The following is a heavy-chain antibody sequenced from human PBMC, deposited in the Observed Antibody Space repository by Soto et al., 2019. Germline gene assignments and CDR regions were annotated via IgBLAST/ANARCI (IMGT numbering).Heavy chain of an antibody. CDR2: INHSGST. V-gene: IGHV4-34*01. CDR1: GVSLSCYY. Sequence: PETRSHTSAVDGVSLSCYYSLLLRQPQGKGLEWIGEINHSGSTNYNPSLKSRVTISVDTSKNQFSLKLSSVTAADTAVYYCARGRRRCYFDYWGQGTLVTVSS. J-gene: IGHJ4*02. D-gene: IGHD4-17*01. CDR3: ARGRRRCYFDY.